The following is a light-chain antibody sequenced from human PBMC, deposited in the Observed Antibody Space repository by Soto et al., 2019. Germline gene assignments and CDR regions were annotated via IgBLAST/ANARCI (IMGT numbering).Light chain of an antibody. J-gene: IGKJ4*01. CDR1: QSVSSSY. CDR3: QQYGDSPYT. Sequence: EIVLTQSPGTLSLSPGERATLSCRASQSVSSSYLAWYQQKPGQAPRLLIYGASSRGIGIPDRFSGSGSGTDFTLTISRLEPEDFAVYYCQQYGDSPYTFGGGTKVETK. V-gene: IGKV3-20*01. CDR2: GAS.